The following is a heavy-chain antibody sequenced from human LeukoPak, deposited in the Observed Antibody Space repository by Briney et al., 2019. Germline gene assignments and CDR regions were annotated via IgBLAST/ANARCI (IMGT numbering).Heavy chain of an antibody. Sequence: KASETLSLTCAVSGGSISSGGYSWSWIRQPPGKGLEWIGYIYHSGSTYYNPSLKSRVTISVGRSKNQFSLKLSSVTAADTAVYYCARDGSGGPIPVYWGQGTLVTVSS. J-gene: IGHJ4*02. CDR1: GGSISSGGYS. V-gene: IGHV4-30-2*01. CDR3: ARDGSGGPIPVY. D-gene: IGHD3-10*01. CDR2: IYHSGST.